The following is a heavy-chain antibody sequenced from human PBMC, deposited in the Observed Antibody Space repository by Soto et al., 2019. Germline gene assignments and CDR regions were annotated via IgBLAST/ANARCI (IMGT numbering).Heavy chain of an antibody. CDR2: IYYSGST. V-gene: IGHV4-59*08. J-gene: IGHJ4*02. Sequence: QVQLQESGPGLVKPSETLSLTCTVSGGSISSYYWSWIRQPPGKGLEWIGYIYYSGSTNYNPSLKSRLXXSXHXXKTQFSLKLSSVTAADTAVYYCARHERGYGYYFDYWGQGTLVTVSS. CDR3: ARHERGYGYYFDY. CDR1: GGSISSYY. D-gene: IGHD5-12*01.